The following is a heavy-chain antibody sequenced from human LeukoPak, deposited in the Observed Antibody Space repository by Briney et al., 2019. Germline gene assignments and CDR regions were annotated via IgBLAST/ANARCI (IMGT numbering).Heavy chain of an antibody. J-gene: IGHJ4*02. CDR3: AREGGPYRPLDY. V-gene: IGHV4-4*02. CDR1: GGSISGTNW. Sequence: PSETLSLTCGVSGGSISGTNWWSWVRQPPGKGLEWIGEVNLQGSTNYNPSLKNRVAVSVDKSENHISLKLTSVTAADTAVYYCAREGGPYRPLDYSGQGTLVTVAS. CDR2: VNLQGST.